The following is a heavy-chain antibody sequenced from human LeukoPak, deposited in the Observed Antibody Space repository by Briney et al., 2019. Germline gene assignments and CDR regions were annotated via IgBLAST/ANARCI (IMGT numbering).Heavy chain of an antibody. J-gene: IGHJ5*02. CDR3: ARSDYYGSGSYGFDP. V-gene: IGHV1-2*02. CDR2: INPNSGGT. D-gene: IGHD3-10*01. CDR1: GYTFTGYY. Sequence: ASVKVSCKASGYTFTGYYMHWVRQAPGQGLEWMGWINPNSGGTNYAQKFQGRVTMTRDTSISTAYMELSRLRSDDTVVYYCARSDYYGSGSYGFDPWGQGTLVTVSS.